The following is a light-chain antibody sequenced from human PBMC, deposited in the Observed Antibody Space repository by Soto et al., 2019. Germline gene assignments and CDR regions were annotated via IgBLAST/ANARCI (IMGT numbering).Light chain of an antibody. CDR2: DTS. CDR1: QPVNSY. CDR3: QQRSNWRIT. V-gene: IGKV3-11*01. Sequence: LSPGTLSLCTGERASLSCRASQPVNSYLNWYQQQPGQSPRLLMSDTSHRATGTPARFSGSGSGTDFTLTISSLEPEDFGVYYCQQRSNWRITFGQGTRLETK. J-gene: IGKJ5*01.